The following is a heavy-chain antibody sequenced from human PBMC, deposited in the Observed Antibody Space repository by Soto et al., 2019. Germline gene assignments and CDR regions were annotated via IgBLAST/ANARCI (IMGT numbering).Heavy chain of an antibody. CDR3: ARGLYDSSGSYGMDV. Sequence: SETLSLTCTVSGGSISSGDYYWSWIRQPPGKGLEWIGYIYYSGSTYYNQSLKSRVTISVDTSKNQFSLKLSSVTAADTAVYYCARGLYDSSGSYGMDVWGQGTTVTVSS. D-gene: IGHD3-22*01. J-gene: IGHJ6*02. CDR2: IYYSGST. CDR1: GGSISSGDYY. V-gene: IGHV4-30-4*01.